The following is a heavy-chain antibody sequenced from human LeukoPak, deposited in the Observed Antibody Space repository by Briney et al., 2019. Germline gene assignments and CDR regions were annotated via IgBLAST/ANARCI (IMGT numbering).Heavy chain of an antibody. D-gene: IGHD4-17*01. V-gene: IGHV3-23*01. CDR2: ISGSGGST. Sequence: PGGSLRLSCAASGFTFSSYWMNWARQAPGKGLEWVSAISGSGGSTYYADSVKGRFTISRDNSKNTLYLQMNSLRAEDTAVCYCAKNGGTVTTRSKNDYWGQGTLATVSS. J-gene: IGHJ4*02. CDR1: GFTFSSYW. CDR3: AKNGGTVTTRSKNDY.